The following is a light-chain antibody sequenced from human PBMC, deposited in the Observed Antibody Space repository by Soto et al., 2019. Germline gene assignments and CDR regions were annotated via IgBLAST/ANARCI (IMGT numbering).Light chain of an antibody. Sequence: EIVMTQSPATLSLSPGERDTLSCRASQSVSSYLAWYQQKPGQAPRLLIYGSSRRATGIPDRFSGHGSGTEFSLTISSLQSEDFAVYSCQQYGDWPGAFGGGTKVDIK. CDR1: QSVSSY. CDR2: GSS. J-gene: IGKJ4*01. CDR3: QQYGDWPGA. V-gene: IGKV3D-15*01.